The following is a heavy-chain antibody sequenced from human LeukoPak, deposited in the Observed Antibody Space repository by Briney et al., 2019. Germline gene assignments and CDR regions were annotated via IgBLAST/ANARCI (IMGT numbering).Heavy chain of an antibody. CDR2: MNPNSGNT. CDR1: GYTFTSYD. Sequence: ASVKVSCKASGYTFTSYDINWVRQATGQGLEWMGWMNPNSGNTGYAQKFQGRVTMTRNTSISTAYMELSSLRSEDTAVYYCARGGTGQLLYSYYCYYYYMDVWGKGTTVTVSS. D-gene: IGHD2-2*02. CDR3: ARGGTGQLLYSYYCYYYYMDV. V-gene: IGHV1-8*01. J-gene: IGHJ6*03.